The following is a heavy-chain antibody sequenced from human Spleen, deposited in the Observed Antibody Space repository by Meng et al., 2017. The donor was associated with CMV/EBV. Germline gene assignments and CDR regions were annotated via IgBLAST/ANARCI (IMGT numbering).Heavy chain of an antibody. D-gene: IGHD3-16*01. J-gene: IGHJ3*02. CDR2: INSDGSST. CDR3: ARVGSGAFDI. V-gene: IGHV3-74*01. CDR1: GFTFSSYW. Sequence: GESLKISCAASGFTFSSYWMHWVRQAPGKGLVWVSRINSDGSSTSYADSVKGRFTISRDNAKNTLYLQMNSLRAEDTAVYYCARVGSGAFDIWGRGTMVTVSS.